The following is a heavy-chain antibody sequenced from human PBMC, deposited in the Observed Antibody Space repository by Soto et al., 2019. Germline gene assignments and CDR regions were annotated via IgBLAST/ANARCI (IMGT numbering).Heavy chain of an antibody. V-gene: IGHV3-23*01. CDR2: ISGSGGST. J-gene: IGHJ5*02. D-gene: IGHD2-2*01. CDR3: AKYCISTSCKRYNWNYELWFDP. CDR1: GFTFSSYA. Sequence: PGGSLRLSCAASGFTFSSYAMSWVRQAPGKGLEWVSAISGSGGSTYYADSVKGRFTISRDNSKNTLYLQMNSLRAEDTAVYYCAKYCISTSCKRYNWNYELWFDPWGQGTLVTVSS.